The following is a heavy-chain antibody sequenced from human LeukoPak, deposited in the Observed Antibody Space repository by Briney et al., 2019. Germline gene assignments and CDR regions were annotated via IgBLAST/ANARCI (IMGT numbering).Heavy chain of an antibody. CDR2: ISSSSSYI. V-gene: IGHV3-21*01. Sequence: AGGSLRLSCAASGFTFSSYSMNWVRQAPGKGLEWVSSISSSSSYIYYADSVKGRFTISRDNAKNSLYLQMNSLRAEDTAVYYCARARITMVRGVYFDYWGQGTLVTVSS. D-gene: IGHD3-10*01. CDR1: GFTFSSYS. CDR3: ARARITMVRGVYFDY. J-gene: IGHJ4*02.